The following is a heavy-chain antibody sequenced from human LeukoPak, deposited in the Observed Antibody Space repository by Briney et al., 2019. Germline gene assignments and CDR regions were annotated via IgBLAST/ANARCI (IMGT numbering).Heavy chain of an antibody. CDR2: IYYTGST. V-gene: IGHV4-30-4*01. CDR3: ARQKRNSSGWYGDY. D-gene: IGHD6-19*01. Sequence: SQTLSLTCTVSGGSISSGDYYWSWIRQPPGKGLEWMGYIYYTGSTYYNPSLKSRVTISVDTSKNQFSLKLSSVTAADTAVYYCARQKRNSSGWYGDYWGQGTLVTVSS. CDR1: GGSISSGDYY. J-gene: IGHJ4*02.